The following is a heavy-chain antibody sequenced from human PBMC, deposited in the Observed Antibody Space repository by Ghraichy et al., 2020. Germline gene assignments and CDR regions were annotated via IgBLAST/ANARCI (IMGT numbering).Heavy chain of an antibody. D-gene: IGHD1-26*01. CDR3: ARYRGSNWFDP. V-gene: IGHV3-7*01. J-gene: IGHJ5*02. CDR1: GFTFSTYW. Sequence: GGSLRLSCAASGFTFSTYWMSWVRQAPGKGLEWVANINEDGSEKYYVDSVKGRFTISRDNAKNSPYLQMNSLRAEDTAVYYCARYRGSNWFDPWGQGTLVTVYS. CDR2: INEDGSEK.